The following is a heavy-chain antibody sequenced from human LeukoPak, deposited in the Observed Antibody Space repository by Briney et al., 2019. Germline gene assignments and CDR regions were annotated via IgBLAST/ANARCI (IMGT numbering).Heavy chain of an antibody. Sequence: GGSLRLSCAASGFIFSSYSMNWVRQAPGKGLEWVSAISGSGGSTYYADSVKGRFTISRDNSKNTLYLQMNSLRAEDTAVYYCAKHSKSSGWYKGEFDYWGQGTLVTVSS. J-gene: IGHJ4*02. V-gene: IGHV3-23*01. CDR3: AKHSKSSGWYKGEFDY. CDR1: GFIFSSYS. D-gene: IGHD6-19*01. CDR2: ISGSGGST.